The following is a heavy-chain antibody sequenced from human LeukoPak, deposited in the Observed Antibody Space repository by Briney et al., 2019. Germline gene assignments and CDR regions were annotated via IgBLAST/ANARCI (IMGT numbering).Heavy chain of an antibody. Sequence: GGLRLSCAAPGVTLTRSEMYWGRPALGERVWRVSYISSSGSTIYYADSVKGRLTISRDNAKNSLYLQMNSLRAEDTAVYYCAELGITMIGGVWGKGTTVTISS. V-gene: IGHV3-48*03. CDR1: GVTLTRSE. J-gene: IGHJ6*04. D-gene: IGHD3-10*02. CDR3: AELGITMIGGV. CDR2: ISSSGSTI.